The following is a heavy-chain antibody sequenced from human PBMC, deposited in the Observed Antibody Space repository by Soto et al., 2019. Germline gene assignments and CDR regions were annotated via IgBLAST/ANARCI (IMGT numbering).Heavy chain of an antibody. CDR3: ARDLGGSYYAPVDY. Sequence: QVQLVQSGAEVKKPGASVKVSCKASGYTFTSYGISWVRQAPGQGLEWMGWISAYNGNTKYAQKLQGRVTTTTDTSXSTVYMELRSLRSDDTAVYYCARDLGGSYYAPVDYWGQGTLVTVSS. V-gene: IGHV1-18*01. CDR2: ISAYNGNT. CDR1: GYTFTSYG. J-gene: IGHJ4*02. D-gene: IGHD1-26*01.